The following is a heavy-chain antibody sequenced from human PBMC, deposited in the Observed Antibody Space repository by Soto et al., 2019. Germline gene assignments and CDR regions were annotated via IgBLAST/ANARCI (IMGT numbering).Heavy chain of an antibody. CDR1: EFTFSTYE. J-gene: IGHJ4*02. Sequence: GPRRLSCGASEFTFSTYEMNWVREAAGKGLEWVSYISTGGTTIYYTDSVKGRFTISRDNAKKSLYLQMNSLRVEDTAVYYCVRFGGAAAGPGDYWGQGTLVTVSS. CDR3: VRFGGAAAGPGDY. CDR2: ISTGGTTI. D-gene: IGHD6-13*01. V-gene: IGHV3-48*03.